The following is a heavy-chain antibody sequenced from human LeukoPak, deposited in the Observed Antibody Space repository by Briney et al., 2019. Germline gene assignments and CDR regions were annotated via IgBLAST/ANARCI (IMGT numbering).Heavy chain of an antibody. V-gene: IGHV4-30-2*01. D-gene: IGHD5-24*01. J-gene: IGHJ2*01. Sequence: SETLSLTCAVSGGSISSGGYSWSWIRQPPGKGLEWIAYIYHSGSTYYNPSLKSQVTISVDRSKNQFSLKLSSMTAADTAVYYCARENRITSGRWLQSQKEYWYFDLWGRGTLVTVSS. CDR2: IYHSGST. CDR3: ARENRITSGRWLQSQKEYWYFDL. CDR1: GGSISSGGYS.